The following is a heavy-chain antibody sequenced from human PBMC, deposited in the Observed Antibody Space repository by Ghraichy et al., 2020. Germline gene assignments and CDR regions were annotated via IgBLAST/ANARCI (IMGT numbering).Heavy chain of an antibody. CDR1: GGSISTSIYS. J-gene: IGHJ4*02. D-gene: IGHD3-3*01. V-gene: IGHV4-39*01. Sequence: SETLSLTCTVSGGSISTSIYSWGWIRQPPGKGLEWIESIKNRVTISMDTSKNQFSLKLNSVTAADTAVYYCARQRFGFRYFDYWGQGILVTVSS. CDR3: ARQRFGFRYFDY.